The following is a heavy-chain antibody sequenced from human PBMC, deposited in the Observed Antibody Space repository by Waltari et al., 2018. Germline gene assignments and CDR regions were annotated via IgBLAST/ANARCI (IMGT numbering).Heavy chain of an antibody. D-gene: IGHD3-22*01. CDR2: IYYRVST. CDR1: GGSISSSNYY. Sequence: QLQLQESGPGLVKPSETLSLTCTVSGGSISSSNYYWGWIRQPPGKGLEWIGGIYYRVSTYYNPSLKSRVTIAVDTSKNQFYLKLNSVTAADTAVHYCARSGYYDSSGYYWWFDPWGQGTLVTVSS. J-gene: IGHJ5*02. V-gene: IGHV4-39*01. CDR3: ARSGYYDSSGYYWWFDP.